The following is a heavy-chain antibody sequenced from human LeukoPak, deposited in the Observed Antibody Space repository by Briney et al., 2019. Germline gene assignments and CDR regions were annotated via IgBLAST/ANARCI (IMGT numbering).Heavy chain of an antibody. CDR1: GFTFSGYG. J-gene: IGHJ4*02. Sequence: PGGSLRLSCAASGFTFSGYGMSWVRQAPGKGLVWVSRISTDGYTTDYADFVQGRFTASRDNTKNTWSLEMNSLRAEDTAVYYCVVGGSPGYWGQGTLVTVSS. CDR2: ISTDGYTT. CDR3: VVGGSPGY. V-gene: IGHV3-74*01. D-gene: IGHD2-15*01.